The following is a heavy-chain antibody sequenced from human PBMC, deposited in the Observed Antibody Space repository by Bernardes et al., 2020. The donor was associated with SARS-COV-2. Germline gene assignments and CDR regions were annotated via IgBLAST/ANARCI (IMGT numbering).Heavy chain of an antibody. CDR3: AKLSSEGSSWVDY. D-gene: IGHD6-13*01. V-gene: IGHV3-9*01. Sequence: SLSLSCAASGFTFDDYAMHWVRQAPGKGLEWVSGISWNSGSIGYADSVKGRFTISRDNAKNSLYLQMNSLRAEDTALYYCAKLSSEGSSWVDYSGQGTLVTFSS. CDR2: ISWNSGSI. J-gene: IGHJ4*02. CDR1: GFTFDDYA.